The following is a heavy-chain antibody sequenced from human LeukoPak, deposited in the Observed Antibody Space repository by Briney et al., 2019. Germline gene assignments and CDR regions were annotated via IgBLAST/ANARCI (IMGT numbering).Heavy chain of an antibody. Sequence: GGSLRLACAGSGFTFSSYGMHWVPQAPGKGLEWVAVISYDGSNKYYADSVKGRFTISRDNSKNTLYLQMNSLRAEDTAVYYCAKGGYCSGGSCYSGGYYYYMDVWGKGTTVTVSS. J-gene: IGHJ6*03. CDR2: ISYDGSNK. D-gene: IGHD2-15*01. CDR1: GFTFSSYG. CDR3: AKGGYCSGGSCYSGGYYYYMDV. V-gene: IGHV3-30*18.